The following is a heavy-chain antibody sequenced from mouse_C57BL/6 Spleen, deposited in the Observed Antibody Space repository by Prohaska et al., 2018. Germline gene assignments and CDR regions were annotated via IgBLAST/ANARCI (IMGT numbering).Heavy chain of an antibody. V-gene: IGHV1-81*01. D-gene: IGHD1-1*01. Sequence: GAELARPGASVKMSCKASGYTFTSYGISWVKQRTGQGLEWIGEIYPRSGNTYYNEKFKGKATLTADKSSSTAYMELRSLTSEDYAVYFCARKLYYGSRGDFDYWGQGTTLTVFS. CDR3: ARKLYYGSRGDFDY. J-gene: IGHJ2*01. CDR2: IYPRSGNT. CDR1: GYTFTSYG.